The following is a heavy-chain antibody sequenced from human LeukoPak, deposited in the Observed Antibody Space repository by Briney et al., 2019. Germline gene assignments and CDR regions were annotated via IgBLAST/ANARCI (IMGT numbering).Heavy chain of an antibody. J-gene: IGHJ3*02. V-gene: IGHV4-39*07. D-gene: IGHD4-17*01. CDR1: GGSISSSSYY. Sequence: PSETLSLTCTVSGGSISSSSYYWGWIRQPPGKGLEWIGSIYYSGSTYYNPSLKSRVTISVDTSKNQFSLKLGSVTAADTAVYYCARDLPYGDSGDEAFDIWGQGTMVTVSS. CDR3: ARDLPYGDSGDEAFDI. CDR2: IYYSGST.